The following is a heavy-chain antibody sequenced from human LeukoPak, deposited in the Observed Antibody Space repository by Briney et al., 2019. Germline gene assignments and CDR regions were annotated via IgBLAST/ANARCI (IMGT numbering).Heavy chain of an antibody. CDR1: GFTFSGYW. Sequence: GGSLRLSCAASGFTFSGYWMSWLRQAPGKGLEWVANIKQDGGEKYYVDPVKGRFTISRDNAKNSLYLQMNSLRAEDTAVYYCARDRGFGQADVWGKGTTVTVSS. V-gene: IGHV3-7*01. CDR3: ARDRGFGQADV. D-gene: IGHD3-10*01. CDR2: IKQDGGEK. J-gene: IGHJ6*04.